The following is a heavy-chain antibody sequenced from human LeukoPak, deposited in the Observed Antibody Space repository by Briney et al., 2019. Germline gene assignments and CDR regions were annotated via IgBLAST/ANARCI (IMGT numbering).Heavy chain of an antibody. CDR2: IIPIFGTA. CDR3: ARAVGGYDGSGSYSANWFDP. J-gene: IGHJ5*02. V-gene: IGHV1-69*05. CDR1: GGTFSSYA. Sequence: SVKVSCKASGGTFSSYAISWVRQAPGQGLEWMGRIIPIFGTANYAQKFQGRVTITTDESTSTAYMELSSLRSEDTAVYYCARAVGGYDGSGSYSANWFDPWGQGTLVTVSS. D-gene: IGHD3-10*01.